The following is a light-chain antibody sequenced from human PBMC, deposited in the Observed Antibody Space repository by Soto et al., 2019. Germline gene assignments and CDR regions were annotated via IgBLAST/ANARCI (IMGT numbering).Light chain of an antibody. CDR3: QQTNTFPPA. CDR1: QGISIW. J-gene: IGKJ4*01. Sequence: DIHMTQSPSSVSASVGDRVTITCRASQGISIWLAWYQQKPGKAPNLLIYAASNLRSGVPSRFSGSGSGAYFTLTINNLQPEDFATYYCQQTNTFPPAFGGGTKVEIK. CDR2: AAS. V-gene: IGKV1-12*01.